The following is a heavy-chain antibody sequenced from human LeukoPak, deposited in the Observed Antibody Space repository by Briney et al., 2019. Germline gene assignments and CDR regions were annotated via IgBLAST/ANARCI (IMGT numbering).Heavy chain of an antibody. Sequence: SGRSLRLSCAVSGFNLDDYAMHRVRQAPGRGLEWVSGINWKTGNGIYADSVKGRFTISRDNAKNSLYLQMSSLRAEDTALYYCTRRAARWQFDLWGRGTLLTVSS. CDR2: INWKTGNG. V-gene: IGHV3-9*01. CDR1: GFNLDDYA. CDR3: TRRAARWQFDL. D-gene: IGHD5-24*01. J-gene: IGHJ2*01.